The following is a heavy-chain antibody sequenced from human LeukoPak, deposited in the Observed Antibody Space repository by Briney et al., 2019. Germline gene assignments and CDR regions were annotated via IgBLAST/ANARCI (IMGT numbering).Heavy chain of an antibody. CDR1: GGSISSSTYY. V-gene: IGHV4-39*02. CDR2: IYYSGST. CDR3: ARDYGDYAFDS. Sequence: PSETLSLTCSVSGGSISSSTYYWGWIRQPPGQGLDWIGNIYYSGSTYYNPSLKSRVTISVDTSKNQFSLKLTSVTAADTAVYYCARDYGDYAFDSWGHGTLVTVSS. D-gene: IGHD4-17*01. J-gene: IGHJ4*01.